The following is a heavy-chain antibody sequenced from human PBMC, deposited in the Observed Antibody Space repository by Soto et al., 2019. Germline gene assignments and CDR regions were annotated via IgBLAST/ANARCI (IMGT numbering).Heavy chain of an antibody. D-gene: IGHD5-12*01. CDR2: IWYDGSNK. CDR3: ARAEIGSGYASFDY. V-gene: IGHV3-33*01. Sequence: GGSLRLSCAASGFTFSSYGMHWVRQAPGKGLEWVAVIWYDGSNKYYADSVKGRFTISRDNSKNTLYLQMNSLRAEDTAVYYCARAEIGSGYASFDYWGQGTLVTVSS. J-gene: IGHJ4*02. CDR1: GFTFSSYG.